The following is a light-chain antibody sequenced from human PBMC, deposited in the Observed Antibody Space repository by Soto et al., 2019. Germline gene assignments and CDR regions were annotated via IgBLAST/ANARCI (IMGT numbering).Light chain of an antibody. CDR3: SSYAGSNNPYV. CDR2: EVS. CDR1: SSDVGGYNY. Sequence: LAQPPSASGSPGQSVTISCTGTSSDVGGYNYVSWYQQHPGKAPKLMIYEVSKRPSGVPDRFSGSKSGNTASLTVSGLQAEDEADYYCSSYAGSNNPYVFGTGTKVTVL. V-gene: IGLV2-8*01. J-gene: IGLJ1*01.